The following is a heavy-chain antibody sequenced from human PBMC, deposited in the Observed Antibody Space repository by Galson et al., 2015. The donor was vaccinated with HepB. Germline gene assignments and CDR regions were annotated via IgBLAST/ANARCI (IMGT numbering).Heavy chain of an antibody. D-gene: IGHD3-9*01. V-gene: IGHV1-3*01. CDR3: ARISILTGYYGAFDI. CDR1: GYTFTSYA. J-gene: IGHJ3*02. Sequence: VSCKASGYTFTSYAMHWVRQAPGQRLEWMGWINAGNGNTKYSQKFQGRVTITRDTSASTAYMELSSLRSEDTAVYYCARISILTGYYGAFDIWGQGTMVTVSS. CDR2: INAGNGNT.